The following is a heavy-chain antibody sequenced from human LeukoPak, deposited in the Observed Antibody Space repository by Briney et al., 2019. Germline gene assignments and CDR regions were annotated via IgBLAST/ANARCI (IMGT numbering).Heavy chain of an antibody. CDR1: GFTFDDYA. CDR3: AKDMGGSGSYFHY. D-gene: IGHD3-10*01. V-gene: IGHV3-9*01. Sequence: GGSLRLSCAASGFTFDDYAMHWVRQAPGKGLEWVSGISWNSGSIGYADSVKGRFTISRDNAKNSLYLQMNSLRAEDTALYYCAKDMGGSGSYFHYWGQGTLVTVSS. J-gene: IGHJ4*02. CDR2: ISWNSGSI.